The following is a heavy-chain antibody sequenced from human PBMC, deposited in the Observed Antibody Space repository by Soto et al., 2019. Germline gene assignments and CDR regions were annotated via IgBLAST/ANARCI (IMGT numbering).Heavy chain of an antibody. CDR1: GFTFSSYA. CDR3: ATLGYGLAEDVVYYFDY. V-gene: IGHV3-23*01. J-gene: IGHJ4*02. Sequence: GSLRLSCAASGFTFSSYAMSWVRQAPGKGLEWVSAISGSGGSTYYADSVKGRFTISRDNSKNTLYLQMNSLRAEDTAVYYCATLGYGLAEDVVYYFDYWGQGTLVTVSS. CDR2: ISGSGGST. D-gene: IGHD5-18*01.